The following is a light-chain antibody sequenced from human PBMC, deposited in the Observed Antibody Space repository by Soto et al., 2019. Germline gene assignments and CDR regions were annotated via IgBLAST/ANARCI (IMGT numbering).Light chain of an antibody. CDR1: QSVSSSY. V-gene: IGKV3-20*01. Sequence: IVLTQSPGTLSLSPGERATLSCRASQSVSSSYLAWYQQKPGQAPRLLIYGASSRATGIPDRFSGSGSGTDFTLTISRLEPEDFAVYYCQQYGSPEWTFGQGTKVDIK. CDR2: GAS. CDR3: QQYGSPEWT. J-gene: IGKJ1*01.